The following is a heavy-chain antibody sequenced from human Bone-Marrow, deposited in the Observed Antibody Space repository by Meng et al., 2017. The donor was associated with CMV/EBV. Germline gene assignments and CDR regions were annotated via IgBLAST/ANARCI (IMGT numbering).Heavy chain of an antibody. CDR2: IYYSGST. D-gene: IGHD6-6*01. Sequence: SETRSLTCNVSGGSISSGDYYWSWIRQPPGKGLEWIGYIYYSGSTYYNPSLKSRVTIYVDTSKNQFSLKPSFVNAADTAVYYCARLSKYSSSFEYWGQGSLVTVSS. V-gene: IGHV4-30-4*08. CDR1: GGSISSGDYY. J-gene: IGHJ4*02. CDR3: ARLSKYSSSFEY.